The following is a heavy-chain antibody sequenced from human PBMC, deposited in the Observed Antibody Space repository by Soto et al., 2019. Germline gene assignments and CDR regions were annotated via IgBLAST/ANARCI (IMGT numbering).Heavy chain of an antibody. CDR1: GDSISSNSHY. CDR2: IYYSGST. J-gene: IGHJ5*02. Sequence: PSETLSLTCTVSGDSISSNSHYWGWIRHPPGKGLETIANIYYSGSTYYNPSLKSRVTISVDTSKNQFSLKLSSVTAADTAVYYCARQVVAYCSGGRCYSPNRHWFDPWGQGTLVTVSS. D-gene: IGHD2-15*01. V-gene: IGHV4-39*01. CDR3: ARQVVAYCSGGRCYSPNRHWFDP.